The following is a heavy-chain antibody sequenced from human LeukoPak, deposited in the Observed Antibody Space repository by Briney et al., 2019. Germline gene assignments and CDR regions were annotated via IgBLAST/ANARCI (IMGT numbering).Heavy chain of an antibody. D-gene: IGHD3-10*01. J-gene: IGHJ5*02. CDR2: IHYTGST. CDR3: ARGGYYGSGNDFRFDP. Sequence: SETLSLTCTVSGGSISSYYWSWIRQPPGKGLECIGYIHYTGSTNYNPSLKSRVTISVDTSKNQFSLKLSSVTAADTAIYYCARGGYYGSGNDFRFDPWGQGTLVTVSS. CDR1: GGSISSYY. V-gene: IGHV4-59*01.